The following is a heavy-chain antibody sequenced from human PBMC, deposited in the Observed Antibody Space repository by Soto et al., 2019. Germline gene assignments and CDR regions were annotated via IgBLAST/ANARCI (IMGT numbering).Heavy chain of an antibody. J-gene: IGHJ4*02. CDR1: GGTFSSYA. Sequence: ASVKVSCKASGGTFSSYAISWVRQAPGQGLEWMGWISAYNGNTNYAQKLQGRVTMTTDTSTSTAYMELRSLRSDDTAVYYCARGITMVRGVITYIDYWGQGTLVTVSS. V-gene: IGHV1-18*01. CDR2: ISAYNGNT. CDR3: ARGITMVRGVITYIDY. D-gene: IGHD3-10*01.